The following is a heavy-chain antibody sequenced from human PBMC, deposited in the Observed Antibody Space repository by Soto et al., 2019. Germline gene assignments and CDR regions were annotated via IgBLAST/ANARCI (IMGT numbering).Heavy chain of an antibody. J-gene: IGHJ4*02. Sequence: GGSLRLSCAASEFPFSSYAMSWVRQAPGKGLEWVSAISGSGGSTYYADSVKGRFTISRDNSKSTLYLQMNSLRAGDTAVYYCAKSPSIFNYYDSGDYFDYWGQGTLVTSPQ. CDR3: AKSPSIFNYYDSGDYFDY. V-gene: IGHV3-23*01. CDR1: EFPFSSYA. CDR2: ISGSGGST. D-gene: IGHD3-22*01.